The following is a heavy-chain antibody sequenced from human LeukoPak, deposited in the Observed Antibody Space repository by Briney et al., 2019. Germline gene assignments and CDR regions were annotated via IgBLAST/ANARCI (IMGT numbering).Heavy chain of an antibody. CDR3: AARRRDWFDP. V-gene: IGHV4-59*06. J-gene: IGHJ5*02. Sequence: SETLSLTCTVSGVSISSYYWSWIRQPPGKGLEWIGYIYYSGSTYYNPSLKSRVTISVDTSKNQFSLKLSSVTAADTAVYYCAARRRDWFDPWGQGTLVTVSS. CDR1: GVSISSYY. CDR2: IYYSGST.